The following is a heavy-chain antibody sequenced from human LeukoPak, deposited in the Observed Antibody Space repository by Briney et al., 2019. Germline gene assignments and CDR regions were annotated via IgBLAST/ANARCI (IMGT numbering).Heavy chain of an antibody. CDR3: ARYNWNPGWFDP. CDR2: INSDGSST. D-gene: IGHD1-20*01. CDR1: GFNFSSHW. Sequence: PGGSLRLSCAASGFNFSSHWMHWVRQAPGKGLVWVSRINSDGSSTSYADSVKGRFTISRDNAKNTLYLQMNSLRAEDTAVYYCARYNWNPGWFDPWGQGTLVTVSS. J-gene: IGHJ5*02. V-gene: IGHV3-74*01.